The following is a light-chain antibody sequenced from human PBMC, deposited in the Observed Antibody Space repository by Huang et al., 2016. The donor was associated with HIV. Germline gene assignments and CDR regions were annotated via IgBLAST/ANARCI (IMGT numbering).Light chain of an antibody. J-gene: IGKJ2*01. CDR3: MQGLQTPPT. CDR1: QNLLHSDGHNL. Sequence: EIVVTQSPLSLPVPPGQPASLSCRSSQNLLHSDGHNLLDWYLQKPGESPQPLLCMAYNRAPGVSDRFSGSRAGTAFTLEISRVEAEDVGVYYCMQGLQTPPTFGQGTKLEI. CDR2: MAY. V-gene: IGKV2-28*01.